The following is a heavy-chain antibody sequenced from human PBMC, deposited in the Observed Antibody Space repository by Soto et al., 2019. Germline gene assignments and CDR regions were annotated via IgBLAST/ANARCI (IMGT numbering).Heavy chain of an antibody. CDR3: AKESVYGSGTLNFGRANYYYYYGMDV. D-gene: IGHD3-10*01. Sequence: PSETLSLTCTVSGDSISSYYWSWIRQPPGKGLEWIGYIYYSGSTNYNPSLKSRVTISVDTSKNQFSLKLSSVTAEDTAVYYCAKESVYGSGTLNFGRANYYYYYGMDVWGQGTTVTVSS. J-gene: IGHJ6*02. V-gene: IGHV4-59*01. CDR1: GDSISSYY. CDR2: IYYSGST.